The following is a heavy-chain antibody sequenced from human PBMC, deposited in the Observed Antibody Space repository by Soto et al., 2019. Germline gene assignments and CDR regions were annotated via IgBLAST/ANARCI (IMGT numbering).Heavy chain of an antibody. D-gene: IGHD2-2*01. Sequence: VQLVESGGGVVQPGRSLRLSCAASGFTFSTFAMHWVRQAPGKGLEWVSAISGSGGSTYYADSVKGRFTISRDNSKNTLYLQMNRLRAEDTAVYYCAKELVVVPAVADYWGQGNLVTVSS. CDR1: GFTFSTFA. CDR3: AKELVVVPAVADY. J-gene: IGHJ4*02. V-gene: IGHV3-23*04. CDR2: ISGSGGST.